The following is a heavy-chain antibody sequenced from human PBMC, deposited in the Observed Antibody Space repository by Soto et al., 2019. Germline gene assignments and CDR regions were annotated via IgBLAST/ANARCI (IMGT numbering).Heavy chain of an antibody. CDR2: MSYSGTT. D-gene: IGHD3-3*01. J-gene: IGHJ4*02. CDR3: ARAINFDFWSDSQSGYYFDY. CDR1: GDSVSSGSYY. V-gene: IGHV4-61*01. Sequence: SETLSLTCTVSGDSVSSGSYYWSWIRQPPGKGLEGIAYMSYSGTTNYNPSLKNRVTISVDTSKNQFSLKLSSVTAADTAVYYCARAINFDFWSDSQSGYYFDYWGRGTLVTVSS.